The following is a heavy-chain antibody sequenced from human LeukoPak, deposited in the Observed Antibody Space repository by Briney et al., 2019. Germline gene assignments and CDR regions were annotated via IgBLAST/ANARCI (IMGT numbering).Heavy chain of an antibody. CDR2: ISGSGGST. CDR1: GFTFSSYA. J-gene: IGHJ4*02. Sequence: GGSLRLSCAASGFTFSSYAMSWVRQAPGKGLEWVSAISGSGGSTYYADSVKGRFTISRDNSKNTLYLQMNSLRAEDTAVYFCAKVPDRYYDFWSGSFDYWGQGTLVTVSS. D-gene: IGHD3-3*01. CDR3: AKVPDRYYDFWSGSFDY. V-gene: IGHV3-23*01.